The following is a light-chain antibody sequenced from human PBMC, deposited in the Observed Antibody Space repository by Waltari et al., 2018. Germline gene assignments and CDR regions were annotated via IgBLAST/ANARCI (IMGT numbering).Light chain of an antibody. CDR3: MPATQWAST. CDR1: QSLGHSDGKTY. V-gene: IGKV2-30*02. Sequence: DVLMTQSPLSLPVTLGQPASISCRSSQSLGHSDGKTYLNWFHQRPCQSPRRLIDKVSNRGFGIPNRFHGRWSGTEFTLLIRRVEAEEVGVYYCMPATQWASTFGQGTKVEIK. J-gene: IGKJ1*01. CDR2: KVS.